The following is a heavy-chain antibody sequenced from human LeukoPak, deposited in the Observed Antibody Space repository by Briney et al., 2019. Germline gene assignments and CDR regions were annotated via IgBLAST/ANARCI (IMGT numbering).Heavy chain of an antibody. CDR3: ARVWGNKLLGAFDI. CDR2: IKKDGSEK. Sequence: GGSLRLSCAASGFTFSSYGMSWVRQAPGKGLEWVANIKKDGSEKYYVDSVKGRFTISRDNAKNSLYLQMNSLRAEDTAVYYCARVWGNKLLGAFDIWGQGTMVTVSS. CDR1: GFTFSSYG. V-gene: IGHV3-7*03. D-gene: IGHD1-26*01. J-gene: IGHJ3*02.